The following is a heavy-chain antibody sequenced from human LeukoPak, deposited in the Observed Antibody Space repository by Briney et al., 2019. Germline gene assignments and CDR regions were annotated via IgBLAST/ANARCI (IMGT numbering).Heavy chain of an antibody. J-gene: IGHJ4*02. CDR1: GGSISSYY. CDR3: ATTGKAAAGTVGYFDY. Sequence: PSETLSLTCTVSGGSISSYYWSWIRQPAGKGLEWIGRIYTSGSTNYNPSLKSRVTISVDTSKNQFSLKLSSVTAADTAVYYCATTGKAAAGTVGYFDYWGQGTLVTVSS. V-gene: IGHV4-4*07. D-gene: IGHD6-13*01. CDR2: IYTSGST.